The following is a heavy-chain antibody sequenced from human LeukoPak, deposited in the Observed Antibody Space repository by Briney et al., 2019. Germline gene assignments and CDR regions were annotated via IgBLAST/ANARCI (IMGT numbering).Heavy chain of an antibody. D-gene: IGHD2-15*01. CDR2: INWNGGST. CDR3: ASGVVAANYFDY. Sequence: PGGSLRLSCATSGFTFDDYGMSWVRQAPGKWLEWVSGINWNGGSTGYAESVKGRFSISRDNAKNALYLQMNSLRAEDTALYYCASGVVAANYFDYWGQGTLVTVSS. CDR1: GFTFDDYG. J-gene: IGHJ4*02. V-gene: IGHV3-20*04.